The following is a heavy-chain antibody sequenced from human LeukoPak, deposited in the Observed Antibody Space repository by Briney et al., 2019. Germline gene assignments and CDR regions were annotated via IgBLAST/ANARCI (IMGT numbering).Heavy chain of an antibody. CDR1: GFTFSSYS. CDR3: AKDVGDISRCLDY. J-gene: IGHJ4*02. Sequence: PGGSLRLSCAASGFTFSSYSMNWVRQVPGKGLEWVSGITWKGHTMGYVDSVKGRFTISRDNAKNSLYLEMNSLTAEDTALYYCAKDVGDISRCLDYWGQGTLVTVSS. V-gene: IGHV3-9*01. CDR2: ITWKGHTM. D-gene: IGHD4-17*01.